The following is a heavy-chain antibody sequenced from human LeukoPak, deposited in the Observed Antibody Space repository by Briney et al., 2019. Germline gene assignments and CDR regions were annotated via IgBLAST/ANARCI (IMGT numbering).Heavy chain of an antibody. CDR2: ISWNSGSI. CDR3: AKGTTAGIDAFDI. D-gene: IGHD1-7*01. V-gene: IGHV3-9*03. CDR1: GFTFDDYA. Sequence: GGSLRLSCAASGFTFDDYAMHWVRQAPGKGLEWVSGISWNSGSIGYADSVKGRFTISRDNANNSLYLQMNSLRAEDMALYYCAKGTTAGIDAFDIWGQGTMVTVSS. J-gene: IGHJ3*02.